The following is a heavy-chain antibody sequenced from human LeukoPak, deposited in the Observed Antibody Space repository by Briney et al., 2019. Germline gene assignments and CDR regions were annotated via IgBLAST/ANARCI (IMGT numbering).Heavy chain of an antibody. D-gene: IGHD2-2*01. CDR1: GYTFTGYY. CDR3: ARDPFQDIVVVPAAEQGGY. J-gene: IGHJ4*02. V-gene: IGHV1-2*02. Sequence: GASVKVSCKASGYTFTGYYMHWVRQAPGQGLEWMGWINPNSGGTNYAQKFQGRVTMTRDTSISTAYMELSRLRSDDTAVYYCARDPFQDIVVVPAAEQGGYWGQGTLVTVSS. CDR2: INPNSGGT.